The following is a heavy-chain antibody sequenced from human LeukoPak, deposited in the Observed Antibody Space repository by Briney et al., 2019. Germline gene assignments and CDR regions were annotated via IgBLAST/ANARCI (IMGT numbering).Heavy chain of an antibody. V-gene: IGHV3-7*01. CDR2: INQDGSEI. CDR3: AREQGSYLVIRTTSWYFDL. CDR1: GFTFSNYW. D-gene: IGHD1-1*01. Sequence: GGSLRLSCAASGFTFSNYWMSWVRQAPGKGLEWLANINQDGSEIYYVDSVKGRFTISRDNGKNSLYLQINSLRADDTAVYYCAREQGSYLVIRTTSWYFDLWGRGTLVTVSS. J-gene: IGHJ2*01.